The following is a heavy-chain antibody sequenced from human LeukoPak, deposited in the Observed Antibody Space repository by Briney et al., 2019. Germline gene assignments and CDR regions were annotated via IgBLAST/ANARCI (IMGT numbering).Heavy chain of an antibody. CDR2: ISSSSSYI. CDR1: GSTLVTYR. V-gene: IGHV3-21*01. CDR3: ARDGSGTVDAFDI. Sequence: GGSLRLSLAPSGSTLVTYRMNWVRQAPGKGLGWVSSISSSSSYIYYADSVKGRFTIPRDNAKTSLYLQMNSLRAEDTPVYYCARDGSGTVDAFDIWGQGTMVTVSS. D-gene: IGHD3-10*01. J-gene: IGHJ3*02.